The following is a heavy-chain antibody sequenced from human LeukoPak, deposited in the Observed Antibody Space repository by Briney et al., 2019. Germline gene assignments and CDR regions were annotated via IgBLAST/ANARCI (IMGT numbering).Heavy chain of an antibody. J-gene: IGHJ4*02. CDR2: ISGSGGGT. CDR3: AKDLGRYRNNCFDY. D-gene: IGHD1-26*01. Sequence: GGSLRLSCAASGFTFSSYAMSWVRQAPEKGLEWVSTISGSGGGTYYADSVKGRFTISRDDSKNTLYLQMNSLRAEDTAVYYCAKDLGRYRNNCFDYWGQGTLVTVPS. V-gene: IGHV3-23*01. CDR1: GFTFSSYA.